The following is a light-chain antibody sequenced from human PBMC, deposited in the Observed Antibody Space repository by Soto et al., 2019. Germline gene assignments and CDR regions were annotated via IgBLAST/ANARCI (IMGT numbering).Light chain of an antibody. CDR3: CSYSGSSPF. CDR2: EDS. J-gene: IGLJ2*01. CDR1: SSNIKNNY. V-gene: IGLV2-23*01. Sequence: QSVLTQPPSASGTPGQRVTISCSGSSSNIKNNYVFWYQQLPGMAPKLMISEDSKRPSGVSNRFSGSKSGNTASLTISGLQAEDEADYYCCSYSGSSPFFGGGTQLTVL.